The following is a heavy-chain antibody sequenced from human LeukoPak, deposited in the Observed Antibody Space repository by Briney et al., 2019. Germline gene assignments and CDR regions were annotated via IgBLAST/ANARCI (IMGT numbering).Heavy chain of an antibody. V-gene: IGHV3-23*01. CDR2: ISGSDYA. CDR3: AKGVRYLDWWILAY. Sequence: PGGSLRLSCAASGFTFSNYAMGWVRQAPGKGLEWVSGISGSDYAYYTDSVKGRFTISRDNSKDTLYLQTNTLRAEDTAVYYCAKGVRYLDWWILAYWGQGTLVPVSS. CDR1: GFTFSNYA. D-gene: IGHD3-9*01. J-gene: IGHJ4*02.